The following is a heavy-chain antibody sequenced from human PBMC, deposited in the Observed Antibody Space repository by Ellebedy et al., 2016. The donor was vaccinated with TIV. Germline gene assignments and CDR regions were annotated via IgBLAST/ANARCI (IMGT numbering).Heavy chain of an antibody. V-gene: IGHV1-69*13. CDR2: IVVSP. J-gene: IGHJ6*02. CDR1: GGTFNNFA. Sequence: ASVKVSCKASGGTFNNFAISWVRQAPGRGPEWMGGIVVSPDYAQTFQGRLTITADDSTTTAHMELSNLRSDDTAVYYCAKLGRFGESMPPYYYYGMDVWGQGTTVTVSS. CDR3: AKLGRFGESMPPYYYYGMDV. D-gene: IGHD3-10*01.